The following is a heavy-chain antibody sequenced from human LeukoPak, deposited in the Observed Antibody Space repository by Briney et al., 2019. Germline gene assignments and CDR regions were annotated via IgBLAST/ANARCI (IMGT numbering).Heavy chain of an antibody. V-gene: IGHV3-23*01. CDR1: GFTFSSYA. CDR3: AKAMVRGIITYTGWFDP. Sequence: RGSLRLSCAASGFTFSSYAMSWVRQAPGKGLEWVSAISGSGGSTYYADSVKGRFTISRDNSKNTLYLQMNSLRAEDTAVYYCAKAMVRGIITYTGWFDPWGQGTLVTVSS. D-gene: IGHD3-10*01. J-gene: IGHJ5*02. CDR2: ISGSGGST.